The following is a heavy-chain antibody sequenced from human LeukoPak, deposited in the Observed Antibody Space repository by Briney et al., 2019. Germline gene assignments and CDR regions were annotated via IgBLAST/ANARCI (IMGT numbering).Heavy chain of an antibody. CDR3: ASLFSSGPLGGP. J-gene: IGHJ5*02. CDR1: GGTFSSYA. V-gene: IGHV1-46*01. D-gene: IGHD3-22*01. CDR2: INPSGGST. Sequence: ASVKVSCKASGGTFSSYAISWVRQAPGQGLEWMGIINPSGGSTSYAQKFQGRVTMTRDTSTSTVYMELSSLRSEDTAVYYCASLFSSGPLGGPWGQGTLVTVSS.